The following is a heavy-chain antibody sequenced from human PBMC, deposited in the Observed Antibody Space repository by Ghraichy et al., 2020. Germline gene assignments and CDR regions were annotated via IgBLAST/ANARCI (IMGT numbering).Heavy chain of an antibody. CDR2: VSHGGYT. CDR1: SGSLSGYY. J-gene: IGHJ3*01. D-gene: IGHD6-19*01. Sequence: DSLNISCAISSGSLSGYYWTWIRQSPGKGLEWIGEVSHGGYTNYNPSLKSRVTMSVDTSRNQFSLKMSSVTAADTAVYYCAGQWLGADAFDVWGRGTMVTVSS. V-gene: IGHV4-34*01. CDR3: AGQWLGADAFDV.